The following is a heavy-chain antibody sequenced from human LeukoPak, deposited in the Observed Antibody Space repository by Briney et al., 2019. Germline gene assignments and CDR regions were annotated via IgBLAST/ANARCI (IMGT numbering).Heavy chain of an antibody. V-gene: IGHV1-8*01. Sequence: ASVKVSCKASGYTFTSYDINWVRQATGQGLDGMGGINPTRGNTGYAQKFQGRVTMTRNTSISTAYMELSSLRSEDTAVYYCARETRLGSSSSFPGYYYYGMDVWGQGTTVTVSS. J-gene: IGHJ6*02. CDR2: INPTRGNT. D-gene: IGHD6-6*01. CDR3: ARETRLGSSSSFPGYYYYGMDV. CDR1: GYTFTSYD.